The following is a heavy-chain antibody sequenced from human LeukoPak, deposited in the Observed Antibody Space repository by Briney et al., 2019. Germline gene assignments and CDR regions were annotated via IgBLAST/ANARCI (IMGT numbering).Heavy chain of an antibody. CDR3: AKGGRDGLYYFDY. D-gene: IGHD5-24*01. J-gene: IGHJ4*02. Sequence: GGSLRLSCAASGFNLSSYATHWVRQAPGKGLEWVALIRYDASTKFYADSVKGRFTISGDNSKNTLNLQMNSLRAEDTAVYYCAKGGRDGLYYFDYWGQETLVTVSS. V-gene: IGHV3-30*02. CDR1: GFNLSSYA. CDR2: IRYDASTK.